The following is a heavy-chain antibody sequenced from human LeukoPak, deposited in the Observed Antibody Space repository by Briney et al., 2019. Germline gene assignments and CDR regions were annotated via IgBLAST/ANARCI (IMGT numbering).Heavy chain of an antibody. J-gene: IGHJ4*02. V-gene: IGHV4-30-2*01. CDR1: GGSISSGGYY. Sequence: PSQTLSLTCTVSGGSISSGGYYWSWIRQPPGKGLEWIGYIYHSGSTYYNPSLKGRVTISVDRSKNQFSLKLSSVTAADTAVYYCARDGITGTTGFDYWGQGTLVTVSS. CDR2: IYHSGST. D-gene: IGHD1-7*01. CDR3: ARDGITGTTGFDY.